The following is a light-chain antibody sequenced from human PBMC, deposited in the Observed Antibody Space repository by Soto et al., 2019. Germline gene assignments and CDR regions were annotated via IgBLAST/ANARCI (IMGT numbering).Light chain of an antibody. Sequence: DIQMTQSPSSLSSSVGDRFTIACRPSRVICNALAWYQQKPGTVPKLLIHSASTLQSGVPSRFSGSGSGTDFTLTISSLQPEDVASYYCQKYYSAPTFGPGTKVDTK. CDR3: QKYYSAPT. CDR2: SAS. V-gene: IGKV1-27*01. CDR1: RVICNA. J-gene: IGKJ1*01.